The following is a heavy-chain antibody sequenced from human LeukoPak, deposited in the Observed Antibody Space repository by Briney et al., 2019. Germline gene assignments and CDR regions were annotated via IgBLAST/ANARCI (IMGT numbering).Heavy chain of an antibody. D-gene: IGHD6-13*01. CDR2: IYYSGST. J-gene: IGHJ2*01. CDR1: GGSISSYY. V-gene: IGHV4-59*01. CDR3: ARVIAGTVNWYFDL. Sequence: PSETLSLTCTVSGGSISSYYWSWIRQPPGKGLEWIGYIYYSGSTNYNPSLKSRFTISVDTSKNQFSLKVTSVTAADTAVYYCARVIAGTVNWYFDLWGRGTLVTVSS.